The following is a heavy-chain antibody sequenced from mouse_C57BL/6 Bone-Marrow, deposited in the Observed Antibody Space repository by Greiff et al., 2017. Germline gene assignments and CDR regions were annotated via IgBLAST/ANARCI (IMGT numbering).Heavy chain of an antibody. CDR2: SYPGRGSS. J-gene: IGHJ2*01. Sequence: QVQLKQSGAELVKPGASVKMSCKASGYTFTSYWITWVKQRPGQGLEWIGDSYPGRGSSNNNEKFKSKATLTVDPYSSTAYMQLSSLTSEDSAFYYCAREAIYYSNYNCDYWGKGTTLTVSS. CDR3: AREAIYYSNYNCDY. D-gene: IGHD2-5*01. CDR1: GYTFTSYW. V-gene: IGHV1-55*01.